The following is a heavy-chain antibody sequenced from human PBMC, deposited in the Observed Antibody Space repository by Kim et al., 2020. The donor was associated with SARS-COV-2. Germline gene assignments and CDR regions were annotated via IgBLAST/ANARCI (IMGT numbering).Heavy chain of an antibody. CDR3: ARMRVGGYDCYFDY. Sequence: RTSLKTRLTISKDTSKNQVVLTRTNMDPVDTATYYCARMRVGGYDCYFDYWGQGTLVTVSS. J-gene: IGHJ4*02. V-gene: IGHV2-70*01. D-gene: IGHD5-12*01.